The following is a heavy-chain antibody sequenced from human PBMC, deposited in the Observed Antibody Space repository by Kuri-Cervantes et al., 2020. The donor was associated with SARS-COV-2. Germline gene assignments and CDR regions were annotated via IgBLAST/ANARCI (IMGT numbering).Heavy chain of an antibody. CDR3: ARPPSPLSSGYNDAFDI. V-gene: IGHV3-30*03. Sequence: GESLKISCAASGFNFSRTDMHWVRQAPGKGMEWVAVISHDGKNKKCIASGKGRFTISRENSQNTLYLHMKSLRSEDAAMYYCARPPSPLSSGYNDAFDIWGQGTMVTVSS. J-gene: IGHJ3*02. D-gene: IGHD3-22*01. CDR1: GFNFSRTD. CDR2: ISHDGKNK.